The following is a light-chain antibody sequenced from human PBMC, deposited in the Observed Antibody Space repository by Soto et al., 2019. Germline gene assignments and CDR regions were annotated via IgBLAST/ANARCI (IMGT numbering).Light chain of an antibody. CDR1: ITDVGSYNL. Sequence: QSALTQPASVSGSPGQSITISCTGTITDVGSYNLVSWYQQYPGKAPKIIVYEVNKRPSGVSNRFSGSKSGYTASLTISGLQAEDEADYYCCSYAGSSIWVFGGGTKLTVL. J-gene: IGLJ3*02. V-gene: IGLV2-23*02. CDR3: CSYAGSSIWV. CDR2: EVN.